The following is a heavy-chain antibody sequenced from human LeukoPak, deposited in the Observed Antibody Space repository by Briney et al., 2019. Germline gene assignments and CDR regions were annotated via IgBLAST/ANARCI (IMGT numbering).Heavy chain of an antibody. CDR1: GGTFSSYA. D-gene: IGHD3-22*01. J-gene: IGHJ3*02. Sequence: SVKVSCKASGGTFSSYAISWVRQAPGQGLEWMGRIIPIFGTANYAQKFQGKVTITTDESTSTAYMELSSLRSEDTAVYYCAGPGIDYDSSGYYSPDAFDIWGQGTMVTVSS. CDR3: AGPGIDYDSSGYYSPDAFDI. CDR2: IIPIFGTA. V-gene: IGHV1-69*05.